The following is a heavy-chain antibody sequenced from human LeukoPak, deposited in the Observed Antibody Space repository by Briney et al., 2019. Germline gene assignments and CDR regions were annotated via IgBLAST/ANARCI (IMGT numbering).Heavy chain of an antibody. J-gene: IGHJ4*02. D-gene: IGHD4-23*01. CDR1: GGSISSSSYY. CDR2: IYYSGST. V-gene: IGHV4-39*07. CDR3: ARDRENLVRWTFDY. Sequence: SETLSLTCTVSGGSISSSSYYWGWLRQPPGRGLEWIGSIYYSGSTYYNPSLKSRVTISVDTSKNQFSLKLSSVTAADTAVYYCARDRENLVRWTFDYWGQGTLVTVSS.